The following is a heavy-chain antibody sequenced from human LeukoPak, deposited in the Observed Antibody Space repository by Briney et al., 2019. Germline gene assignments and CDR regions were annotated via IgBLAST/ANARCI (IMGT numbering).Heavy chain of an antibody. Sequence: SETLSLTCSVSGGSISTYYWSWIRQPPGKGLEWIGYIYYTGTTNYNPSLKSRVTISVDTSKNEFSLKLSSVTAADTAVYYCARQRDYYYDSSGSQTGGAFDIWGQGTMVTVSS. D-gene: IGHD3-22*01. CDR3: ARQRDYYYDSSGSQTGGAFDI. CDR1: GGSISTYY. J-gene: IGHJ3*02. CDR2: IYYTGTT. V-gene: IGHV4-59*08.